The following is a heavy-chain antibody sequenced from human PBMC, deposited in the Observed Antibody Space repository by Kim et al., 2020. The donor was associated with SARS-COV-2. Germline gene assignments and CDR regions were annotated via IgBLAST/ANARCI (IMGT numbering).Heavy chain of an antibody. D-gene: IGHD3-22*01. CDR2: ISGSGGST. V-gene: IGHV3-23*01. CDR1: GFTFSSYA. CDR3: AKGRYDRLGAFDI. Sequence: GGSLRLSCVASGFTFSSYAMSWVRQAPGKGLEWVSAISGSGGSTYYADSVKGRFTVSRDNSKNTLYLQMNSLRAEDTAVYYCAKGRYDRLGAFDIWGQGTMVTVSS. J-gene: IGHJ3*02.